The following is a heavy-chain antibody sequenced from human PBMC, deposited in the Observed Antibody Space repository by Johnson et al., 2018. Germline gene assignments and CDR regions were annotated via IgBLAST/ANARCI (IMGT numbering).Heavy chain of an antibody. CDR3: ARGRRFDWSHDACDL. Sequence: QVQLVQSGGGVVQPGRSLRLSCAASGFTFSHYGMHWVRQAPGKGLEWVELISYDGHNNYYSDSVKARLTGSRDNSKNTLYLQMNSLRTAHTAVFYCARGRRFDWSHDACDLWGQGTRVTVSS. V-gene: IGHV3-30*03. CDR2: ISYDGHNN. D-gene: IGHD3-9*01. CDR1: GFTFSHYG. J-gene: IGHJ3*01.